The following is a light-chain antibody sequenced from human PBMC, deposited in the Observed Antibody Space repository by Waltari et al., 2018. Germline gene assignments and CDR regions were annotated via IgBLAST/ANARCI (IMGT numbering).Light chain of an antibody. CDR3: QQYQSYPFT. V-gene: IGKV1-16*01. Sequence: DIQMTQSPSSLSASVGDRVTITCQASQAISNYLAWFQQKPGKAPKSLIYAAVSLQSGVPPRFSGSGSGTDFTLTISSLQPEDFATYYCQQYQSYPFTFGPGTKVDIK. CDR2: AAV. CDR1: QAISNY. J-gene: IGKJ3*01.